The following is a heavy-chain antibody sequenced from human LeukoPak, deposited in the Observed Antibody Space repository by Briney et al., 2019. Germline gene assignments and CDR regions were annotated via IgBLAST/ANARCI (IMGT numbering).Heavy chain of an antibody. CDR1: GGTFSSYA. D-gene: IGHD2-2*01. V-gene: IGHV1-69*01. J-gene: IGHJ4*02. CDR2: IIPIFGTA. Sequence: GSSVKVSCTASGGTFSSYAISWVRQAPGQGLEWMGGIIPIFGTANYAQKFQGRVTITADESTSTAYMELSSLRSEDTAVYYCAREGPYCSSTSCNYYFDYWGQGTLVTVSS. CDR3: AREGPYCSSTSCNYYFDY.